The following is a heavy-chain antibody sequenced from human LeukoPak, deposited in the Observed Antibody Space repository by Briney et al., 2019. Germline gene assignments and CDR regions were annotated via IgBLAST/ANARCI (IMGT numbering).Heavy chain of an antibody. CDR3: ARGRSGPLSAFDY. Sequence: SETLSLTCTVSGGSISSYYWSWIRQPPGKGLEWIGYIYYSGSANYNPSLKSRVTISVDTSKNQFSLKLSSVTAADTAVYYCARGRSGPLSAFDYWGQGTLVTVSS. CDR2: IYYSGSA. V-gene: IGHV4-59*01. D-gene: IGHD2-15*01. CDR1: GGSISSYY. J-gene: IGHJ4*02.